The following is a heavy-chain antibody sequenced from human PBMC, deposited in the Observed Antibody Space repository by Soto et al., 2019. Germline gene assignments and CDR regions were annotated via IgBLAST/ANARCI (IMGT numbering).Heavy chain of an antibody. CDR3: AKEYGSGWPFDY. J-gene: IGHJ4*02. CDR2: ISYDGSNK. CDR1: GFTFNNYG. D-gene: IGHD6-19*01. V-gene: IGHV3-30*18. Sequence: GGSLRLSCAASGFTFNNYGMHWFRQAPGKGLEWVALISYDGSNKYYADSVKGRFAVSRDNSKNTLYLQMNSLRTEDTAVYYCAKEYGSGWPFDYWGQGTLVTVSS.